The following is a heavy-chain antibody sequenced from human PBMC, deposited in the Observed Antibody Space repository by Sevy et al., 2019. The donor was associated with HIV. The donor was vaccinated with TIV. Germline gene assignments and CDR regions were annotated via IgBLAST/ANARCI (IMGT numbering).Heavy chain of an antibody. CDR3: AREQQVTMLVVIGGLYFDF. CDR1: GFTFSSYW. V-gene: IGHV3-7*01. Sequence: GGSLRLSCAASGFTFSSYWMTWVRQAPGKGLEWVANIKQDRSEKYYADSVKGRFTLSRDNARNSLYLQMESLRAEDTAVYYCAREQQVTMLVVIGGLYFDFWGQGTLVTVSS. CDR2: IKQDRSEK. J-gene: IGHJ4*02. D-gene: IGHD3-22*01.